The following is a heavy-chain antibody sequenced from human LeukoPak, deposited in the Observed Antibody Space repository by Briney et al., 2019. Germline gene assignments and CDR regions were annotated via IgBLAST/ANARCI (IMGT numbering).Heavy chain of an antibody. CDR1: GFTLSSYG. V-gene: IGHV3-48*02. Sequence: GGSLRLSCAASGFTLSSYGRNWVRQAPGKGLEWVSYISSSRGTTYYADSVKGRFTISRDNAKNSLYLRMNSLRDEDTAVYYCARGGSGYGDYYYFYGLDVWGQGTTVTVSS. CDR2: ISSSRGTT. J-gene: IGHJ6*02. CDR3: ARGGSGYGDYYYFYGLDV. D-gene: IGHD3-22*01.